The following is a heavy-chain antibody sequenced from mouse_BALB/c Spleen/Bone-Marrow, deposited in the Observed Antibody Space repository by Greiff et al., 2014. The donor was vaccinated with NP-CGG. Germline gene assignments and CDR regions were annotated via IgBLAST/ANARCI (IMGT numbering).Heavy chain of an antibody. CDR3: AREGLRAWFVY. D-gene: IGHD2-4*01. Sequence: QVQLQQSGAELARPGASVKMSCKASGYTFTSYTIHWVKQRPGQGLEWIGYINPSSDYTNYNQKFKDKATLTADKSSSTAYMQLGSLTSGDSAVYYCAREGLRAWFVYWGQGTLVTVSA. V-gene: IGHV1-4*01. CDR1: GYTFTSYT. J-gene: IGHJ3*01. CDR2: INPSSDYT.